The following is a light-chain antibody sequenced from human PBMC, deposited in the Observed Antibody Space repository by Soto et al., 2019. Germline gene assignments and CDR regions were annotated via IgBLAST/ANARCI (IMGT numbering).Light chain of an antibody. CDR2: DVS. CDR3: QQYDSFSVT. V-gene: IGKV1-5*01. CDR1: QRMSGR. J-gene: IGKJ1*01. Sequence: DIPMTHSPSTLSASGWYTVTITCGASQRMSGRLAWHQQKPGKAPKLLIYDVSALKRGVPPRFSGSGSGTEFTLTISSLQPDDFATYYCQQYDSFSVTFGQGTKVDI.